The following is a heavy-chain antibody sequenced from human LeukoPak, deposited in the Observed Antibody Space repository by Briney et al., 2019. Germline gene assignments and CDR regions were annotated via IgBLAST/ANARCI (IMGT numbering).Heavy chain of an antibody. V-gene: IGHV3-33*06. CDR3: AKVNSGVALSNWYFDL. D-gene: IGHD2-15*01. J-gene: IGHJ2*01. Sequence: PGGSLRLSCAASGFIFSSYGMHWVRQAPGKGLEWVAVIWYDGSNKYYADSVKGRFIISRDNSKSTVYLQMNSLRDEDTAVYYCAKVNSGVALSNWYFDLWGRGTQVTVSS. CDR1: GFIFSSYG. CDR2: IWYDGSNK.